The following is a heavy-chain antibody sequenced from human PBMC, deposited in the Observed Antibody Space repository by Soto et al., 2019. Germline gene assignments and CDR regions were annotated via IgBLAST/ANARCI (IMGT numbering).Heavy chain of an antibody. CDR1: GGSISSGGYY. Sequence: SETLSLTCTVSGGSISSGGYYWSWIRQHPGKGLEWIGYIYYSGSTYYNPSLKSRVTISVDTSKNQFSLKLSSVTAADTAVYYCARDPHSTVTYAFDIWGQGTMVTVSS. D-gene: IGHD4-17*01. CDR2: IYYSGST. CDR3: ARDPHSTVTYAFDI. J-gene: IGHJ3*02. V-gene: IGHV4-31*03.